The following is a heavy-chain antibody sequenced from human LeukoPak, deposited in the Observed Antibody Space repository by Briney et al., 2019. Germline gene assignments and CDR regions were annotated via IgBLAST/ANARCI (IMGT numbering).Heavy chain of an antibody. CDR1: GFTFSSYS. J-gene: IGHJ4*02. D-gene: IGHD3-3*01. CDR2: ISSSSNTI. Sequence: PGGSLRLSCAASGFTFSSYSMNWVRQAPGKGLEWVSYISSSSNTIYYADSVKGRFTISRDNAKNSLYLQMNSLRAEDTAVYYCARDLGSSVTEWLLKDYWGQGTLVTVSS. V-gene: IGHV3-48*01. CDR3: ARDLGSSVTEWLLKDY.